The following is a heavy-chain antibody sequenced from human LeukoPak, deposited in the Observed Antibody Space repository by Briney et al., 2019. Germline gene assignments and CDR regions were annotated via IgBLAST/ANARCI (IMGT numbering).Heavy chain of an antibody. J-gene: IGHJ6*02. V-gene: IGHV3-33*01. D-gene: IGHD2-15*01. Sequence: GRSLRLSCAASGFTFSSYGMHWVRQAPGMGLEWVAVIWYDGSNKYYADSVKGRFTISRDNSKNTLYLQMNSLRAEDTAVYYCARDSTTPGYCRGGSCSPGYYGMDVWDQGTTVTVSS. CDR3: ARDSTTPGYCRGGSCSPGYYGMDV. CDR1: GFTFSSYG. CDR2: IWYDGSNK.